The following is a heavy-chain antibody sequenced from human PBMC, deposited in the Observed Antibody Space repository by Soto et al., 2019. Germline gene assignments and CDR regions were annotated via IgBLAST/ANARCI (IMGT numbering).Heavy chain of an antibody. J-gene: IGHJ6*02. CDR2: IKQDGSEK. D-gene: IGHD5-18*01. CDR1: GFTFSSYW. V-gene: IGHV3-7*01. Sequence: GESLKISCAASGFTFSSYWMSWVRQAPGKGLEWVANIKQDGSEKYYVDSVKGRFTISRDNAKNSLYLQMNSLRAEDTAVYYCARDVRGYSSYYYYYGMDVWGQGTTVTVSS. CDR3: ARDVRGYSSYYYYYGMDV.